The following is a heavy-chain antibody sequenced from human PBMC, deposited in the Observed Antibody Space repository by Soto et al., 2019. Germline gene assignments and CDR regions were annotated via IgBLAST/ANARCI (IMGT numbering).Heavy chain of an antibody. Sequence: SGQVSFKASCYTFTSNGISWVRQAPGQGLEWMGWISAYNGNTNYAQKLQGRVTMTTDTSTSTTYMELSSLRSEDTAVYYCARIAVAGIYYYYGMDVWGQGTTVTVSS. J-gene: IGHJ6*02. V-gene: IGHV1-18*01. CDR1: CYTFTSNG. CDR3: ARIAVAGIYYYYGMDV. D-gene: IGHD6-19*01. CDR2: ISAYNGNT.